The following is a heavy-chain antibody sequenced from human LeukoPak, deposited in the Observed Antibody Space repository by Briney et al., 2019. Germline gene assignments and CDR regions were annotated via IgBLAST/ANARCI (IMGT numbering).Heavy chain of an antibody. V-gene: IGHV3-53*01. CDR1: GFTVSSNY. CDR3: ARGNWKYPFDY. CDR2: IYSGAST. D-gene: IGHD1-7*01. Sequence: GGSLRLSCAASGFTVSSNYMSWVRQAPGKGLEWVSVIYSGASTYYADSVKGRFTISRDNSKNTLYLQMNSLRAEDTAVYYCARGNWKYPFDYWGQGTLVTVSS. J-gene: IGHJ4*02.